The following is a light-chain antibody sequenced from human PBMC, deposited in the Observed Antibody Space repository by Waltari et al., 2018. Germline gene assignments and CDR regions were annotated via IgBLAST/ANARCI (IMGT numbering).Light chain of an antibody. CDR3: CSYVGLGTYV. Sequence: QSGLAQPASASGSPGQLITITCTGTSSDVGNYNLVSWYQQRPGKAPRLLIYEVTKRAPGTSDRFSASKSGNPASLSISGLQAQEDEADYYCCSYVGLGTYVFGTGTKVTV. CDR2: EVT. V-gene: IGLV2-23*02. CDR1: SSDVGNYNL. J-gene: IGLJ1*01.